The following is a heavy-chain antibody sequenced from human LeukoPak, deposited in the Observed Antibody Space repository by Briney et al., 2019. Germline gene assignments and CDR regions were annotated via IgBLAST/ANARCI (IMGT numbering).Heavy chain of an antibody. CDR2: INPNSGGT. Sequence: ASVNVSCKASGYTFTGYYMHWVRQAPGQGLEWMGWINPNSGGTNYAQKFQGRVTMTRDTSISTAYMELSRLRSDDTAVYYCARGSFSSGYAFDYWGQGTLVTVSS. V-gene: IGHV1-2*02. J-gene: IGHJ4*02. D-gene: IGHD3-22*01. CDR3: ARGSFSSGYAFDY. CDR1: GYTFTGYY.